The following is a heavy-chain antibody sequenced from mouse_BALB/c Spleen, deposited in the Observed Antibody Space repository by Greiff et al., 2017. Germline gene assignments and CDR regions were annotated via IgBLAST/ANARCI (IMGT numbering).Heavy chain of an antibody. CDR2: IWRGGST. V-gene: IGHV2-5-1*01. CDR3: AKKGDSGSSPSAMDY. Sequence: VQGVESGPSLVQPSQSLSITCTVSGFSLTSYGVHWVRQSPGKGLEWLGVIWRGGSTDYNAAFMSRLSITKDNSKSQVFFKMNSLQADDTAIYYCAKKGDSGSSPSAMDYWGQGTSVTVSS. J-gene: IGHJ4*01. D-gene: IGHD1-1*01. CDR1: GFSLTSYG.